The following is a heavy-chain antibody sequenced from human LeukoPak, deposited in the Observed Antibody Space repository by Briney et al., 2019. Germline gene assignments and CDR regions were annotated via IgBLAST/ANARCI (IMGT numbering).Heavy chain of an antibody. V-gene: IGHV3-74*01. J-gene: IGHJ4*02. CDR1: GFTFSNYW. CDR2: INIDGTAT. D-gene: IGHD5-18*01. CDR3: ARDGYSFGHDFDY. Sequence: QSGGSLRLSCAASGFTFSNYWMHWVRQAPGKGLLWVSRINIDGTATRYADSVKGRFTISRDNAKNTLYLQMNSLGAEDTAVYYCARDGYSFGHDFDYWGQGTLVTVSS.